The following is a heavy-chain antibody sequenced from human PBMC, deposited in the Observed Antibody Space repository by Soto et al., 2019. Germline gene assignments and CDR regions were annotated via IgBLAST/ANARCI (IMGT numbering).Heavy chain of an antibody. CDR1: GFTFSSYW. CDR2: INSDGSST. CDR3: ARDGSGFSFDY. J-gene: IGHJ4*02. D-gene: IGHD5-12*01. Sequence: GGSLRLSCAASGFTFSSYWMHWVRQAPGKGLVWVSRINSDGSSTSYADFVKGRFTISRDNAKNTLYLQMNSLRAEDTAVYYCARDGSGFSFDYWGQGTLVTVSS. V-gene: IGHV3-74*01.